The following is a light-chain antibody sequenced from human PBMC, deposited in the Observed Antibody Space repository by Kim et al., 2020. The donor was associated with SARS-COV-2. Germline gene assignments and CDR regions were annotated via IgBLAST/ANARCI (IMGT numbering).Light chain of an antibody. CDR1: SLRNYY. J-gene: IGLJ3*02. Sequence: SSELTQDPAVSVALGQTVRITCQGDSLRNYYASWYQQKPRQAPVLVMYSKNDRPSGIPDRFSGSASGNTASLTITEAQAEDEADFYCQSRDSGGRVMFGGGTQLTVL. CDR3: QSRDSGGRVM. V-gene: IGLV3-19*01. CDR2: SKN.